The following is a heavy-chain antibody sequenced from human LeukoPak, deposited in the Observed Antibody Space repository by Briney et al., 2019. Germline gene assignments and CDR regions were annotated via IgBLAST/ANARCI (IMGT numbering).Heavy chain of an antibody. CDR3: AKDYVWGSYRYATPLDY. CDR1: GFTFINYW. V-gene: IGHV3-7*01. CDR2: IKQDGSAK. D-gene: IGHD3-16*02. Sequence: GGSLRLSCVASGFTFINYWMSWVRQAPGKGLEWVATIKQDGSAKYYVDSVKGRFTISRDNAKNSLYLQMNSVRADDTAVYYCAKDYVWGSYRYATPLDYWGQGTLVTVSS. J-gene: IGHJ4*02.